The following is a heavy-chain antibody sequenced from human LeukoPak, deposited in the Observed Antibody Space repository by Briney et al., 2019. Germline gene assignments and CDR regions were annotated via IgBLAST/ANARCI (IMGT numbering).Heavy chain of an antibody. CDR1: GGSISSGSYY. V-gene: IGHV4-61*02. CDR3: ARQGSSGWDY. CDR2: IYTSGST. J-gene: IGHJ4*02. D-gene: IGHD6-19*01. Sequence: PSETLSLTCTVSGGSISSGSYYWSWIRQPAGKGLEWIGRIYTSGSTNYNPSLKSRVTISVDTSKNQFSLKLSSVTAADTAVYYCARQGSSGWDYWGQGTLVTVSS.